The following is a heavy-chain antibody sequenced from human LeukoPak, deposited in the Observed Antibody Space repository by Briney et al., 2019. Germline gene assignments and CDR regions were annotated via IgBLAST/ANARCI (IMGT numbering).Heavy chain of an antibody. CDR2: IYTSGST. D-gene: IGHD2-2*01. CDR1: GGSISSYY. CDR3: ARDAIVVVPAAMSHWFDP. Sequence: SETLSLTCTVSGGSISSYYWSWIRLPAGKGLEWIGRIYTSGSTNYNPSLKSRVTMSVDTSKNQFSLKLSPVTAADTAVYYCARDAIVVVPAAMSHWFDPWGQGTLVTVPS. V-gene: IGHV4-4*07. J-gene: IGHJ5*02.